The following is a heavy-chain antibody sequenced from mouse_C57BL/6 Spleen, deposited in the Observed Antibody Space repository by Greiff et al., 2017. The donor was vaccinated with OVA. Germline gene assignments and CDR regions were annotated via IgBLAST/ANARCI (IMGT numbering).Heavy chain of an antibody. V-gene: IGHV1-42*01. D-gene: IGHD4-1*01. CDR2: INPSTGGT. CDR3: APGTLYFDY. CDR1: GYSFTGYY. J-gene: IGHJ2*01. Sequence: EVMLVESGPELVKPGASVKISCKASGYSFTGYYMNWVKQSPEKSLEWIGEINPSTGGTTYNQKFKAKATLTVDKSSSTAYMQLKSLTSEDSAVYYCAPGTLYFDYWGQGTTLTVSS.